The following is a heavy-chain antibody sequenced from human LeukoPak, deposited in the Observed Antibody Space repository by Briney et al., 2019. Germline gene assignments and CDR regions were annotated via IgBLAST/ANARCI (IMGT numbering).Heavy chain of an antibody. V-gene: IGHV5-51*01. CDR1: GYTFTSYW. CDR3: ATPIAVAGTGDAFDI. D-gene: IGHD6-19*01. CDR2: IYPGDSDT. Sequence: ASVKVSCKASGYTFTSYWIGWVRQMPGKGLEWMGIIYPGDSDTRYSPSFQGQVTISADKSISTAYLQWSSLKASDTAMYYCATPIAVAGTGDAFDIWGQGTMVTVSS. J-gene: IGHJ3*02.